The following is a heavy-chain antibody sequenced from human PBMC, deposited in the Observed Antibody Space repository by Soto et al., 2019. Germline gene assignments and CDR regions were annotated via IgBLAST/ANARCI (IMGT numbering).Heavy chain of an antibody. Sequence: SVKISCKASGGTFSSYAISWVRQAPGQGLEWMGGIIPIFGTANYAQKFQGRVTITADESTSTAYMELSSLRSEDTAVYYCASYRRDGYNNFDYWGQGTMVTVS. J-gene: IGHJ4*02. D-gene: IGHD5-12*01. CDR3: ASYRRDGYNNFDY. V-gene: IGHV1-69*13. CDR1: GGTFSSYA. CDR2: IIPIFGTA.